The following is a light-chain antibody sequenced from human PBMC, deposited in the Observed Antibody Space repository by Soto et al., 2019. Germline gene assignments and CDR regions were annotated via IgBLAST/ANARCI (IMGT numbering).Light chain of an antibody. CDR3: SSYRSSSTLGV. Sequence: QSVLTQPASLSGSPGQSITISCTGTSSDVGGFNFVSWYQQHPGKAPQLIIYDVSNRPSGVSNRFSGSKSGNTASLTISGLQAEDEADYYCSSYRSSSTLGVFGTGTKVTVL. V-gene: IGLV2-14*01. J-gene: IGLJ1*01. CDR2: DVS. CDR1: SSDVGGFNF.